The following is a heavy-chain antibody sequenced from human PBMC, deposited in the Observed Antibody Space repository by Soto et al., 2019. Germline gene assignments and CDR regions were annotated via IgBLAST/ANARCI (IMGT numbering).Heavy chain of an antibody. V-gene: IGHV1-69*01. J-gene: IGHJ6*02. Sequence: QVQLVQSGAEVKKPGSSVKVSCKASGGTFNTYTISWVRQVPGQGLACMGGIMPLYAKPTYAQPFLGRLTIAADEHTSTVYMELSSLRSEDTALYYCASLNNWSSGDGRIDVWGRGTAVSVSS. CDR1: GGTFNTYT. CDR2: IMPLYAKP. CDR3: ASLNNWSSGDGRIDV. D-gene: IGHD1-26*01.